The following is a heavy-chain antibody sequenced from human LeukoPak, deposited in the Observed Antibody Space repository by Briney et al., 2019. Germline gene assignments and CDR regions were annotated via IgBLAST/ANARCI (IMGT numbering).Heavy chain of an antibody. CDR2: ISGSASST. D-gene: IGHD3-9*01. Sequence: GFLRLSCAASGFTFSSYAMSWVRQAPGKGLEWVSGISGSASSTYYAESVKGRFTISRDNSKNTLYLQMNSLRAEDTAVYYCAKHLTGYYKAYFDYWGQGTLVTVSS. V-gene: IGHV3-23*01. J-gene: IGHJ4*02. CDR3: AKHLTGYYKAYFDY. CDR1: GFTFSSYA.